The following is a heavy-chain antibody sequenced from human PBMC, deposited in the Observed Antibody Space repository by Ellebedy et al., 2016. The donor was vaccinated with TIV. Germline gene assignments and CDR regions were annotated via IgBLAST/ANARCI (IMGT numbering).Heavy chain of an antibody. CDR3: AKDRTSGDGYWVFDQ. J-gene: IGHJ4*02. CDR2: IFGSGGGI. V-gene: IGHV3-23*01. Sequence: PGGSLRLSCAASGFSFSSYAMSLVRQAPGKGLEWVSGIFGSGGGISYADSVKGRFTISRDNSKSMVHLQMNSLRPEDTAVYYCAKDRTSGDGYWVFDQWGQGTLVTVSS. CDR1: GFSFSSYA. D-gene: IGHD5-18*01.